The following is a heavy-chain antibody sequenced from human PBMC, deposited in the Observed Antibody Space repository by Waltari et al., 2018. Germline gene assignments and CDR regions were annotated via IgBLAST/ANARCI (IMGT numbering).Heavy chain of an antibody. CDR1: GFTVSSNY. CDR3: ASVFWKRRMDY. V-gene: IGHV3-53*01. CDR2: IYGAVHT. D-gene: IGHD3-3*01. J-gene: IGHJ4*02. Sequence: EMQLVESGGGLIQHGGSLRLSCAASGFTVSSNYMSWVRQAPGKGRDWVSVIYGAVHTYHADSVKCRFTISIDNSKTTLYLQMNSLRAEDTSVYYCASVFWKRRMDYWGQGTLVTVSS.